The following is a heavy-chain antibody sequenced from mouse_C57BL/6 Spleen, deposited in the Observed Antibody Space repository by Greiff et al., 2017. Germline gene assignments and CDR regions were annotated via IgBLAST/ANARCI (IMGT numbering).Heavy chain of an antibody. CDR2: INPNNGGT. J-gene: IGHJ3*01. V-gene: IGHV1-26*01. Sequence: EVQLQQSGPELVKPGASVKISCKASGYTFTDYYMNWVKQSHGKSLEWIGDINPNNGGTSYNQKFKGKATLTVDKSSSTAYMELRSLTSEDSAVYYCARSGYSNYGAWFAYWGQGTLVTVSA. D-gene: IGHD2-5*01. CDR3: ARSGYSNYGAWFAY. CDR1: GYTFTDYY.